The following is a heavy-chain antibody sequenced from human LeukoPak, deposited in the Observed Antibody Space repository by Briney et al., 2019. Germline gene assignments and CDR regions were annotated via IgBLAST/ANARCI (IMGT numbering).Heavy chain of an antibody. CDR3: AREGTTHAGVDQ. CDR2: IYSSGST. Sequence: PSETLSLTCTVSGVPISTYYWSWIRQPPGKGLEWLGYIYSSGSTYYNPSLKSRVTISVKASKKQFSLKLSYVTAADTAAYYCAREGTTHAGVDQSGQGTLVTVSS. V-gene: IGHV4-59*01. D-gene: IGHD1-14*01. CDR1: GVPISTYY. J-gene: IGHJ4*02.